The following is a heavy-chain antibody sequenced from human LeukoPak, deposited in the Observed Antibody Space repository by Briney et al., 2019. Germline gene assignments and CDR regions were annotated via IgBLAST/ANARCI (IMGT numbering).Heavy chain of an antibody. V-gene: IGHV3-23*01. CDR3: AKAYYDILTGYYPPLGY. J-gene: IGHJ4*02. CDR2: ISGSGGST. CDR1: GFTFSSYA. Sequence: GGSLRLSCAASGFTFSSYAMSWVRQAPGKGLEWVSAISGSGGSTYYADSVKGRFTISRDNSKYTRYLQMNSLRAEDTAVYYCAKAYYDILTGYYPPLGYWGQGTLVTVSS. D-gene: IGHD3-9*01.